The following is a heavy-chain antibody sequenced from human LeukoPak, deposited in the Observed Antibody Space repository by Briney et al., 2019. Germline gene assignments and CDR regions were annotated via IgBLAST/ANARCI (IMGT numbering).Heavy chain of an antibody. V-gene: IGHV3-23*01. D-gene: IGHD6-19*01. J-gene: IGHJ4*02. Sequence: GGSLRLSCAASGFTFSDYAMNWVRQAPGKGLEWVSTISQGTYYVDSVKGRFTISTDNSKNTLYLQMHSLRAGDTAVYYCASSWTIAVAGRKYYFQYWGQGTLVTVSS. CDR1: GFTFSDYA. CDR3: ASSWTIAVAGRKYYFQY. CDR2: ISQGT.